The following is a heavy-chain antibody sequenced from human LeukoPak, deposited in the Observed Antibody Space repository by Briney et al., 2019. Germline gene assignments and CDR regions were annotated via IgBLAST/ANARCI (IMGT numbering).Heavy chain of an antibody. CDR3: AREGYDFWSGYEY. Sequence: ASVKVSCKASGYTFTSYAMHWVRQAPGQRLEWMGWINAGNGNTKYSQKFQGRVTMTRDTSTSTVYMELSSPRSEDTAVYYCAREGYDFWSGYEYWGQGTLVTVSS. CDR2: INAGNGNT. V-gene: IGHV1-3*01. CDR1: GYTFTSYA. D-gene: IGHD3-3*01. J-gene: IGHJ4*02.